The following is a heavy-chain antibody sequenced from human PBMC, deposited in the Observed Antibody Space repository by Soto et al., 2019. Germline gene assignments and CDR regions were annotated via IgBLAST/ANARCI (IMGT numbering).Heavy chain of an antibody. CDR3: ARDRGDNSYFNDAFDI. CDR1: GGSVSSGGYY. CDR2: IYYSGTT. Sequence: LSLTCAVSGGSVSSGGYYWSWIRQPPGKGLEWIGYIYYSGTTYYNPSLKSRLAILLDTSKNQFSLRLSSVTAADTAVYYCARDRGDNSYFNDAFDIWGQGTLVTVSS. V-gene: IGHV4-30-4*01. D-gene: IGHD2-15*01. J-gene: IGHJ3*02.